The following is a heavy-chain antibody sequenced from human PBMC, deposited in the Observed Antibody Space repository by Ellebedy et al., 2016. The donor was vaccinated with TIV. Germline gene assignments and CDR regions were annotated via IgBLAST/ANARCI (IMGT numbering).Heavy chain of an antibody. CDR1: GGSVSSGSHY. Sequence: SETLSLTCTVSGGSVSSGSHYWNWIRQPPGKGLEWIGYSYYIGTTNYNPSLRSRVTISIDTSKNQFSLKMTSVTAADTAVYYCARQVNYYGSGSYHDAFDMWGQGTMVTVSA. J-gene: IGHJ3*02. CDR3: ARQVNYYGSGSYHDAFDM. D-gene: IGHD3-10*01. CDR2: SYYIGTT. V-gene: IGHV4-61*01.